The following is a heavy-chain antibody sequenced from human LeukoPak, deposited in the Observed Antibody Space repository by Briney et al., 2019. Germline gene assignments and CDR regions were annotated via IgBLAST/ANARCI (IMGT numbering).Heavy chain of an antibody. Sequence: SETLSLTCTVSGDSMTTTSHFWDWIRQPPGKGLEWIGSIYYGGTTYYNPSLKSRVTISVDTSKNQFSLKLTSVIAADTAVYYCARGPYSGYTLRPLDYWGQGTLVTVSS. CDR1: GDSMTTTSHF. J-gene: IGHJ4*02. CDR2: IYYGGTT. D-gene: IGHD5-12*01. V-gene: IGHV4-39*07. CDR3: ARGPYSGYTLRPLDY.